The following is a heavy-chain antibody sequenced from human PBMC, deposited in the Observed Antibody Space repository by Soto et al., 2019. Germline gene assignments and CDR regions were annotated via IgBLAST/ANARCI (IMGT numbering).Heavy chain of an antibody. J-gene: IGHJ5*02. D-gene: IGHD2-15*01. CDR2: ISSSSSYI. CDR3: ARDPYCSGGSCFPDNWFDP. CDR1: GFTFSSYS. Sequence: PGGSLRLSCAAPGFTFSSYSMNWVRQSPGKGLEWVSSISSSSSYIYYADSVKGRFTISRDNAKSSLYLQMNSLRAEDTAVYYCARDPYCSGGSCFPDNWFDPWGQGTLVTVSS. V-gene: IGHV3-21*01.